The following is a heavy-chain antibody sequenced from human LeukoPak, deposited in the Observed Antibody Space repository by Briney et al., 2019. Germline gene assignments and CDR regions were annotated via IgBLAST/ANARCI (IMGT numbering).Heavy chain of an antibody. CDR1: GFTFSSYG. V-gene: IGHV3-33*06. Sequence: GGSLRLSCAASGFTFSSYGMHWVRQAPGKGLEWVAVIWYDGSNKYYADSVKGRFTISRDNSKNTLYLQMNILRAEDTAVYYCAKDVWSGYNDYWCQGTLVTVSS. D-gene: IGHD3-3*01. CDR3: AKDVWSGYNDY. CDR2: IWYDGSNK. J-gene: IGHJ4*02.